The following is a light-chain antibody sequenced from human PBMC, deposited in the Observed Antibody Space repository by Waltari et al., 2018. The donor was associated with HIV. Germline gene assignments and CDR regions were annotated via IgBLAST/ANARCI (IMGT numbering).Light chain of an antibody. CDR1: ALPKKY. Sequence: SYELTQPPSVSVSLGPMARITCSGDALPKKYTYWYQQKPGQAPVLVIYKDSERPAGIPERFSGSSSGTIVTLTISGVQAEDEADYYCLSADNSGTYWMFGGGTKLTVL. CDR3: LSADNSGTYWM. CDR2: KDS. V-gene: IGLV3-16*01. J-gene: IGLJ3*02.